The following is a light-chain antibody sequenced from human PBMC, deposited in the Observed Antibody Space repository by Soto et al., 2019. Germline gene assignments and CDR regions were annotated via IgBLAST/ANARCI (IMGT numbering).Light chain of an antibody. CDR3: QQYYSYPYT. CDR2: DAL. J-gene: IGKJ2*01. V-gene: IGKV1-5*01. Sequence: DIQMTQSPSTRSASLGDRVTITCRASQIIGSSLAWYQHKPGKAPKLLIYDALTLQSGVPSRYSGSESGTEFTFTISSLQPGDSATYYCQQYYSYPYTFGQGTTLEI. CDR1: QIIGSS.